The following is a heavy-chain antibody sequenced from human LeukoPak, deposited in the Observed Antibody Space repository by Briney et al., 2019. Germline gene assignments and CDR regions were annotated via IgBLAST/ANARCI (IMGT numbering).Heavy chain of an antibody. D-gene: IGHD1-26*01. Sequence: QPGGSLRLSCAASGFTFRNYVIHWVRQAPGKGLEWVSVIRSDGSTNHADSVKGRFTISRDNSKNTLYLQMNNLRAEDTAMYYCAREMYSGMYNDAFDIWGQGTKVTVSS. CDR3: AREMYSGMYNDAFDI. J-gene: IGHJ3*02. CDR1: GFTFRNYV. CDR2: IRSDGST. V-gene: IGHV3-53*01.